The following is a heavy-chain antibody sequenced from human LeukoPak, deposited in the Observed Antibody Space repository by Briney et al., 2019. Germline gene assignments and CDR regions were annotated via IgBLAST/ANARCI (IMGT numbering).Heavy chain of an antibody. V-gene: IGHV3-53*01. CDR3: ARDKGSGYDPGDFDY. CDR1: GFTVSSNY. J-gene: IGHJ4*02. CDR2: IYSGGST. D-gene: IGHD5-12*01. Sequence: GGSLRLSCAASGFTVSSNYMSWVRQAPGKGLEWVSVIYSGGSTYYADSVKGRFTISRDNSKNTLYLQMNSLRAEDTAVYYCARDKGSGYDPGDFDYWGQGTLVTVSS.